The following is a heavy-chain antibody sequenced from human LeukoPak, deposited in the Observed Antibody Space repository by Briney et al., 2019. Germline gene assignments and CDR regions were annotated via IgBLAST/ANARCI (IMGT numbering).Heavy chain of an antibody. CDR2: ISSSSSTI. CDR3: ARRGQQLWFDY. D-gene: IGHD6-13*01. Sequence: GGSLRLSCAASGFTFSSYSMNWVRQAPGKGQEWVSYISSSSSTIYYADSVKGRFTISRDNAKNSLYLQMNSLRAEDTAVYYCARRGQQLWFDYWGQGTLVTVSS. J-gene: IGHJ4*02. V-gene: IGHV3-48*04. CDR1: GFTFSSYS.